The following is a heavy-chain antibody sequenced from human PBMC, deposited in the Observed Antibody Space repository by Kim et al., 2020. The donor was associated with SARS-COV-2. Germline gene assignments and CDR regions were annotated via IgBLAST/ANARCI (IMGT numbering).Heavy chain of an antibody. CDR3: ARGAGDYLDY. V-gene: IGHV4-34*01. Sequence: RPNFNPSLKGRVPISVDTSKNQFSLKLSSVTAADTAVYYCARGAGDYLDYWGQGTLVTVSS. D-gene: IGHD4-17*01. CDR2: RP. J-gene: IGHJ4*02.